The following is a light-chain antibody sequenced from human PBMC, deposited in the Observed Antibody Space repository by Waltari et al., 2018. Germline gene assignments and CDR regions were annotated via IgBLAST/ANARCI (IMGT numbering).Light chain of an antibody. CDR3: QPHNTWPPD. V-gene: IGKV3-11*01. J-gene: IGKJ5*01. Sequence: EIVLTQSPATLSLSPGERATLSCRASQSVSSYLAWYQQKPGQAPRLLIYDASNRATGIPAMFSGSGSGTDFTLTISSLEPEDFAVYYCQPHNTWPPDFGQGTRLEIK. CDR2: DAS. CDR1: QSVSSY.